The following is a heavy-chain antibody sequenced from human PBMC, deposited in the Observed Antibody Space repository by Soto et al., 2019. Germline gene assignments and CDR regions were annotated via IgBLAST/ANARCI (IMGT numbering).Heavy chain of an antibody. CDR1: GFTFGSYA. Sequence: QVQLVQSGGGVVQPGRSLRLSCAASGFTFGSYAMHWVRQAPGKGMEWVAVISNAGRNKDYVDSVKGRFTISIDTSKNTLYFQMNSLAVEDTAVYYCAKASAYVILTGLIGDLDYWGPGTLVTVSS. J-gene: IGHJ4*02. CDR2: ISNAGRNK. CDR3: AKASAYVILTGLIGDLDY. V-gene: IGHV3-30*18. D-gene: IGHD3-9*01.